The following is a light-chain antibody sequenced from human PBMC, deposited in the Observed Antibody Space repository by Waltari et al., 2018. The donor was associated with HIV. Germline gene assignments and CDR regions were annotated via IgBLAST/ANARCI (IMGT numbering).Light chain of an antibody. CDR3: QQRSYWPPYT. V-gene: IGKV3-11*01. CDR2: DAS. Sequence: EIVLTQSPATLSSSPGERATLSCRASQSVSSYLAWYQQKPGQAPRLLIYDASNRATGIPARFSASGSGTDFTLTISSLEPEDFAVYYCQQRSYWPPYTFGQGTRLEIK. J-gene: IGKJ2*01. CDR1: QSVSSY.